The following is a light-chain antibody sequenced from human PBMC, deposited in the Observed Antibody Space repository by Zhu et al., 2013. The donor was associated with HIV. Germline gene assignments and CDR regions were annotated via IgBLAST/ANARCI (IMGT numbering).Light chain of an antibody. CDR3: QQYDSWPYT. J-gene: IGKJ2*01. CDR1: QSVGRH. Sequence: EIVMTQSPATLSVSPGERATLSCRASQSVGRHLAWYQQRPGQAPRLLISSASIRAPGTPARFSASGSGTEFTLTVSSPQSEDFAVYHCQQYDSWPYTFGQGTKLDIK. CDR2: SAS. V-gene: IGKV3-15*01.